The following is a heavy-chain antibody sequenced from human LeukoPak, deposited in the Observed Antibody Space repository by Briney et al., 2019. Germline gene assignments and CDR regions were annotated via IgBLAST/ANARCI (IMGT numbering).Heavy chain of an antibody. CDR1: GFTFSSYW. D-gene: IGHD3-16*01. Sequence: GGSLRLSCAASGFTFSSYWMNWARQAPGKGLEWVASINHNGNVNYYVDSVKGRFTISRDNAKNSLYPQMNSLRAEDTAVYYCARDGRGTRGDYWGQGTLVAVSS. CDR2: INHNGNVN. CDR3: ARDGRGTRGDY. V-gene: IGHV3-7*01. J-gene: IGHJ4*02.